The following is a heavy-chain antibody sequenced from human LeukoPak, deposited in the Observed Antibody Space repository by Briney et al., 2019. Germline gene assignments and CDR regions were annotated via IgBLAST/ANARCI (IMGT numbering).Heavy chain of an antibody. CDR2: ISYDGSNK. CDR3: ARVRVVPAARGMDV. Sequence: PGGCLRLSCAASGFTFSSYAMHWVRQAPGKGLEWVAVISYDGSNKYYADSVKGRFTISRDNSKNTLYLQMNSLRAEDTAVYYCARVRVVPAARGMDVWGKGTTVTVSS. V-gene: IGHV3-30-3*01. J-gene: IGHJ6*03. CDR1: GFTFSSYA. D-gene: IGHD2-2*01.